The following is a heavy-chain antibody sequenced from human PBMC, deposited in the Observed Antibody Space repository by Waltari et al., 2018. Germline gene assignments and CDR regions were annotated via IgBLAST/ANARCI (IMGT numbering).Heavy chain of an antibody. V-gene: IGHV4-39*07. CDR1: GGSISSSSYY. Sequence: QLQLQESGPGLVKPSETLSLTCTVSGGSISSSSYYWGWIRQPPGKGLEWIGSIYYSGSTYYNPSLKSRVTISVDTSKNQFSLKLSSVTAADTAVYYCASSGELHRPFDYWGQGTLVTVSS. CDR2: IYYSGST. CDR3: ASSGELHRPFDY. D-gene: IGHD1-26*01. J-gene: IGHJ4*02.